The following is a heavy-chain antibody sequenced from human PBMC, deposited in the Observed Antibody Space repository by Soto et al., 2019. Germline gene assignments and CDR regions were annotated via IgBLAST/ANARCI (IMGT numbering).Heavy chain of an antibody. J-gene: IGHJ5*02. V-gene: IGHV4-30-4*01. CDR1: GGSISSGDYY. Sequence: LSLTCTVSGGSISSGDYYWSWIRQPPGKGLEWIGYIYYSGSTYYNPSLKSRVTISVDTSKNQFSLKLSSVTAADTAVYYCAREVSAVTIFGLPYTGNWFDTWGQGTLVTVSS. CDR2: IYYSGST. D-gene: IGHD3-3*01. CDR3: AREVSAVTIFGLPYTGNWFDT.